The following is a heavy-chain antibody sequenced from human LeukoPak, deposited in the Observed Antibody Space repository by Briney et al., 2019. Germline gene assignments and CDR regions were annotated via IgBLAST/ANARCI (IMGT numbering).Heavy chain of an antibody. CDR2: IYPADSDT. Sequence: AESLKISCTGSGYFFINYWIAWVRQRPGKGLEWMGIIYPADSDTRYSPSFQGQVSISADKSIRSAYLQWSSLKASDTAMYYCATPRYVTEGVYYTQDASGGQGTLVTVS. CDR1: GYFFINYW. CDR3: ATPRYVTEGVYYTQDAS. V-gene: IGHV5-51*01. D-gene: IGHD2-8*01. J-gene: IGHJ4*02.